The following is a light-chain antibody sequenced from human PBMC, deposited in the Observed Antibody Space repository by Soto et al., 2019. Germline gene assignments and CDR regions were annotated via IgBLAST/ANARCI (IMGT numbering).Light chain of an antibody. CDR3: QQRYGWPPIT. V-gene: IGKV3-11*01. CDR1: QNVHNY. CDR2: DTS. J-gene: IGKJ5*01. Sequence: EIVLTQSPATLSLSPGERDTLSCRASQNVHNYLAWYQQKPGQAPRLLIYDTSNRATGIPARFSGSGSGTDFTLTISSLEPEDFAVYYCQQRYGWPPITFGQGTRLEIK.